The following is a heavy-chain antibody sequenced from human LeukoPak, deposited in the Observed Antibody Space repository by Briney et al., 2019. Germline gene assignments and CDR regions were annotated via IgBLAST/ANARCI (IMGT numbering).Heavy chain of an antibody. V-gene: IGHV1-69*05. D-gene: IGHD3-3*01. CDR2: IIPIFGTA. CDR3: ATSTSGYRSNYYYYYMDV. CDR1: GYTFTSYD. Sequence: SVKVSCKASGYTFTSYDINWVRQATGQGLEWMGGIIPIFGTANYAQKFQGRVTITTDESTSTAYMELSSLRSEDTAVYYCATSTSGYRSNYYYYYMDVWGKGTTVTVSS. J-gene: IGHJ6*03.